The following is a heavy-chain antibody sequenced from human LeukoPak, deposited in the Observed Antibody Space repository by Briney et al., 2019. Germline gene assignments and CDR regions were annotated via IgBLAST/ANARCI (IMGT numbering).Heavy chain of an antibody. J-gene: IGHJ4*02. CDR1: GFTFSSYG. CDR2: ISYDGSNK. CDR3: ARRTLTTVTFDY. Sequence: GRSLRLSCAASGFTFSSYGMHWVRQALGKGLEWVAVISYDGSNKYYADSVKGRFTISRDNSKNTLYLQMNSLRAEDTAVYYCARRTLTTVTFDYWGQGTLVTVSS. V-gene: IGHV3-30*03. D-gene: IGHD4-17*01.